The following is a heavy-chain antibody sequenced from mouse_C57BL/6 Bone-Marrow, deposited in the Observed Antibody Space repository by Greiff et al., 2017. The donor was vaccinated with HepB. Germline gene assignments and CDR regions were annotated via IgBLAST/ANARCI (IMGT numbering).Heavy chain of an antibody. CDR3: ARDGRWLLRFAY. CDR2: INPGSGGT. D-gene: IGHD2-3*01. J-gene: IGHJ3*01. Sequence: VKLQESGAELVRPGTSVKVSCKASGYAFTNYLIEWVKQRPGQGLEWIGVINPGSGGTNYNEKFKGKATLTADKSSSTAYMQLSSLTSEDSAVYFCARDGRWLLRFAYWGQGTLVTVSA. CDR1: GYAFTNYL. V-gene: IGHV1-54*01.